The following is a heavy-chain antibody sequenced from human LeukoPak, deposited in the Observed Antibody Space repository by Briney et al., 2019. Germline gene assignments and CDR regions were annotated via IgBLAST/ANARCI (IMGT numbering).Heavy chain of an antibody. Sequence: SVKVSCKASGGTFSSYAISWVRQAPGQGLEWMGRIIPIFGTANYAQKFQGRVTITADESTSTAYMELSSLRSEDTAVYYCAAGREWETGPDYWGQGTLVTVSS. V-gene: IGHV1-69*13. CDR2: IIPIFGTA. CDR3: AAGREWETGPDY. CDR1: GGTFSSYA. D-gene: IGHD1-26*01. J-gene: IGHJ4*02.